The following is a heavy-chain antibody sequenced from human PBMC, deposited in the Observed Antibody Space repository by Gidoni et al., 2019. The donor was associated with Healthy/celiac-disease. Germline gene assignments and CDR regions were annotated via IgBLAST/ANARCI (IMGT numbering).Heavy chain of an antibody. CDR2: IIPIFGTE. V-gene: IGHV1-69*01. J-gene: IGHJ6*03. D-gene: IGHD3-16*02. CDR3: ASNGYDYVWGSYRSLTDYYYYMDV. Sequence: QVQLVQSGAEVQKPGSSLKVSCMASGGIFCSYAISWWRQATGQGLEWMGGIIPIFGTENCAQKFQGRVTITADESTSTAYMELSSLRSEETAVYYCASNGYDYVWGSYRSLTDYYYYMDVWGKGTTVTVSS. CDR1: GGIFCSYA.